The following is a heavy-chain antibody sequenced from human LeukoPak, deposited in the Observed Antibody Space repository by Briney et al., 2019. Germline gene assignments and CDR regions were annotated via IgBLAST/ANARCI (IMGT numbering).Heavy chain of an antibody. CDR3: ARGYYYDRGAFDI. CDR2: ISAYNGNT. D-gene: IGHD3-22*01. V-gene: IGHV1-18*01. Sequence: ASVKGSCKASCFTFTSYGISWGRQAPGQGLEWMGWISAYNGNTNYAQKLQGRVTMTTDTSTSTAYMELRSLRSDDTAVYYCARGYYYDRGAFDIWGQGTMVTVSS. CDR1: CFTFTSYG. J-gene: IGHJ3*02.